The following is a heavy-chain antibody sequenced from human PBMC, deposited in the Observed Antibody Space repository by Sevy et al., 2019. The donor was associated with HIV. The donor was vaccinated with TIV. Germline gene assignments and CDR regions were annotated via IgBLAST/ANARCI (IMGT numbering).Heavy chain of an antibody. V-gene: IGHV3-11*04. CDR2: ISHNGFTV. Sequence: GGSLRLSCAASGFTLSDYYMGWIRQSPEKGLEWVSFISHNGFTVYYADAVRGRFTISRDNTKNSLSLEMDSLRAEDTAVYYCARLHSYFYEDSHGIDPWGQGTLVTVSS. J-gene: IGHJ5*02. D-gene: IGHD3-16*01. CDR3: ARLHSYFYEDSHGIDP. CDR1: GFTLSDYY.